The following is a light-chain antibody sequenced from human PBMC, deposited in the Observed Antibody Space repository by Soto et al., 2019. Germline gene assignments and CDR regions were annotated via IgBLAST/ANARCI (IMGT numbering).Light chain of an antibody. CDR1: SSDVGRYNY. V-gene: IGLV2-8*01. CDR2: EVS. CDR3: VSYAGSNNVV. Sequence: QSALTQPPSASGSPGQSVTISCTGTSSDVGRYNYVSWYQQHPGKAPKVMIYEVSKRPSGVPDRFSGSKSGNTASLTVSGLQAEDEADYYCVSYAGSNNVVFGGGTKVTVL. J-gene: IGLJ2*01.